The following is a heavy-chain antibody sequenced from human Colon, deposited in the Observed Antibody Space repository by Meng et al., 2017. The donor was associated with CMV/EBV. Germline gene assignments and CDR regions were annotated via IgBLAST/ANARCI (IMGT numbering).Heavy chain of an antibody. CDR2: ISYDGSNK. V-gene: IGHV3-30*19. CDR3: ARVYGMDV. J-gene: IGHJ6*02. Sequence: GESLKISCAASGFTFSRNGMHWVRQAPGKGLEWVAVISYDGSNKYYADSVKGRFTISRDNSKNTLYLQMNSLRAEDTAVYYCARVYGMDVWGQGTTVTVSS. CDR1: GFTFSRNG.